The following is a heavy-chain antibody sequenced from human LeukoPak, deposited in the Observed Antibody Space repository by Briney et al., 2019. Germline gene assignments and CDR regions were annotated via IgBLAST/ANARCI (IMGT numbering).Heavy chain of an antibody. CDR1: GSSIASRNW. Sequence: SDTLSFTCSVSGSSIASRNWWGWIRQPPGKGLEWIGYIYYTGSIYYNPSLKSRVTMSVDTSKNQFSLRLSSVTAVDTAVYYCARKTDAKSYYPDWGQGTLVTVSS. J-gene: IGHJ4*02. D-gene: IGHD3-10*01. V-gene: IGHV4-28*05. CDR2: IYYTGSI. CDR3: ARKTDAKSYYPD.